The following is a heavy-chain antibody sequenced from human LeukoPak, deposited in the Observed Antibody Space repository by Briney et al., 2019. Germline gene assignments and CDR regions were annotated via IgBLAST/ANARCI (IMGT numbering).Heavy chain of an antibody. D-gene: IGHD2-21*01. CDR1: GFTFSSHS. J-gene: IGHJ3*01. Sequence: AGGSLRLSCEASGFTFSSHSMTWVRQAPGKTLEWISYIGHTGSPAHYADSVRGRFTISRDNAKNSLYLQMNSLTVEDTAVYYCARDQRPYCGGECYCAIDLWGRRTLVTASS. V-gene: IGHV3-48*01. CDR2: IGHTGSPA. CDR3: ARDQRPYCGGECYCAIDL.